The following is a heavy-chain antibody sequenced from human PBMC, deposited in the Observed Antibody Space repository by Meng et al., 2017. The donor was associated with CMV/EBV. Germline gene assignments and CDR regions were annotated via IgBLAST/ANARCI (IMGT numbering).Heavy chain of an antibody. CDR1: GFIFTNYW. CDR2: ISPDGSST. D-gene: IGHD1-26*01. CDR3: AKVGSGSYWYYFDY. J-gene: IGHJ4*02. Sequence: GGSLRLSCAASGFIFTNYWMHWVRQAPGKGLVWVSRISPDGSSTDYADAVKGRFTTSRDKAKSTVFLQMNSLRPDDTALYYCAKVGSGSYWYYFDYWGQGTLVTVSS. V-gene: IGHV3-74*01.